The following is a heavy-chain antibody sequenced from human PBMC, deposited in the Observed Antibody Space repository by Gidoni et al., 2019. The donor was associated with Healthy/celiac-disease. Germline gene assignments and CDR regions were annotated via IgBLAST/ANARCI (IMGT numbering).Heavy chain of an antibody. Sequence: EVQLVESGGGLVKPGGSLRLSCAASGFPFRSYSMNWVRQAPGKGLEWVSSSSSSSSYIYYADSVKGRFTISRDNAKNSLYLQMNSLRAEDTAVYYCASNIVVVPAARDDAFDIWGQGTMVTVSS. CDR3: ASNIVVVPAARDDAFDI. V-gene: IGHV3-21*01. CDR1: GFPFRSYS. D-gene: IGHD2-2*01. CDR2: SSSSSSYI. J-gene: IGHJ3*02.